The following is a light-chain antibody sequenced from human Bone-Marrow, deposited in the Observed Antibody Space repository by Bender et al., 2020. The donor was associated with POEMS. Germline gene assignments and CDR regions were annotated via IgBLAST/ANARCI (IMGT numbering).Light chain of an antibody. J-gene: IGLJ3*02. CDR2: EVS. V-gene: IGLV2-23*02. CDR1: SSDIGGYNY. CDR3: CSYAGSWV. Sequence: QSALTQPASVSGSPGQSITISCTGTSSDIGGYNYVSWYQQHPGKAPKLMIYEVSKRPSGVSTRFSGSKSGNTASLTISGLQTEDEADYYCCSYAGSWVFGGGTTLTVL.